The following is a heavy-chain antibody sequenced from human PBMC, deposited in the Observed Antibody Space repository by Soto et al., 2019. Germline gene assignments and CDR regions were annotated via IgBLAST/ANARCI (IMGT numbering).Heavy chain of an antibody. CDR3: ARWSYLDY. D-gene: IGHD3-3*01. Sequence: LXLSFPSSGFSFGSYALSWVRQAPGKGLEWVSTISGSDGKTFYADSVKGRFSISRDTSQSNLYLQMNSLRADDTAMYYCARWSYLDYWGQGTRVTVSS. J-gene: IGHJ4*02. CDR2: ISGSDGKT. CDR1: GFSFGSYA. V-gene: IGHV3-23*01.